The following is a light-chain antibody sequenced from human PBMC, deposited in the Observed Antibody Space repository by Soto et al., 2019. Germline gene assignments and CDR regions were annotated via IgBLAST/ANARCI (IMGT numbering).Light chain of an antibody. Sequence: DIQMTQSPSTLSASVGDRVTITCRASQSISSWLAWYQQKTGKAPKLLIYDASSLESGVPSRFSGSGSGTEFTLTISSLQPDDFATYYCQQYNSYLWTFGQGTKAEIK. V-gene: IGKV1-5*01. CDR2: DAS. J-gene: IGKJ1*01. CDR1: QSISSW. CDR3: QQYNSYLWT.